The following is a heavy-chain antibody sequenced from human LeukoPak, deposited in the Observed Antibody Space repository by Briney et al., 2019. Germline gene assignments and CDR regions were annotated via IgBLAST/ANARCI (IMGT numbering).Heavy chain of an antibody. CDR1: GCTFSTYR. J-gene: IGHJ4*02. V-gene: IGHV3-48*04. Sequence: GGSLRLSCAVSGCTFSTYRMNWVRQAPGMGLEWVSYISSSSSITYYADSVKGRFTISRDNAKNSLYLQMNSLRAEDTAVYYCARESQGTDASTGAFDYWGQGTLVTVSS. CDR3: ARESQGTDASTGAFDY. CDR2: ISSSSSIT. D-gene: IGHD1/OR15-1a*01.